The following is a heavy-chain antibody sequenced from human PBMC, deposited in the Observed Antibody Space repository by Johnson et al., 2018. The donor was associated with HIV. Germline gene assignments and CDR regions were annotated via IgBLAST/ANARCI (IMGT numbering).Heavy chain of an antibody. Sequence: PGKGLEWVSAISGSGGSTYYADSVKGRFTISRDNSKNTLYLQMNSLRAEDTAVYYCANGGYSYGYDAFDIWGQVTMVTVSS. J-gene: IGHJ3*02. D-gene: IGHD5-18*01. V-gene: IGHV3-23*01. CDR3: ANGGYSYGYDAFDI. CDR2: ISGSGGST.